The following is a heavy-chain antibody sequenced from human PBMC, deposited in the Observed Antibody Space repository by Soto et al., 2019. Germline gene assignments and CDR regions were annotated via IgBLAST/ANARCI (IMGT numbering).Heavy chain of an antibody. CDR2: IYTSGTT. CDR3: ARERANFGDLEY. V-gene: IGHV4-4*07. J-gene: IGHJ4*02. Sequence: SETLSLTCTVSGGSISSYYWTWIRQPAGKGLEWIGRIYTSGTTNYNPSLKSRVTMSVDTSKSQFSLKLSSVTAADTALYYCARERANFGDLEYWGQGALVTVYS. D-gene: IGHD4-17*01. CDR1: GGSISSYY.